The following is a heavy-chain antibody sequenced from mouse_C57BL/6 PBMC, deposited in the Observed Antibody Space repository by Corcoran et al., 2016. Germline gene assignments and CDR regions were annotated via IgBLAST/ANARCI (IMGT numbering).Heavy chain of an antibody. Sequence: EVQLQQSGPELVKPGASVKISCKASGYTFTDYYMNWVKQSHGKSLEWIGDINPNNGGTSYNQKFKGKATLTVDKSSSTAYMELRSLTSEDSAVYYCARWPSTFITTVVAPYYFDYWGQGTTLTVSS. CDR3: ARWPSTFITTVVAPYYFDY. D-gene: IGHD1-1*01. CDR2: INPNNGGT. J-gene: IGHJ2*01. CDR1: GYTFTDYY. V-gene: IGHV1-26*01.